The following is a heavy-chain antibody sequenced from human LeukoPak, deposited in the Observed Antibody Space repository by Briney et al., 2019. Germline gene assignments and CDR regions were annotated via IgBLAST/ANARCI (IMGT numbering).Heavy chain of an antibody. CDR2: IYNSGTT. CDR1: AGSISSHY. J-gene: IGHJ4*02. Sequence: SETLSLTCTVSAGSISSHYWSWIRQPPGKGLEWIGNIYNSGTTNYNPSVKSRVTISVDTSKNQLSLRLTSVTAADTAVYYCAKATRWLAFDYWGQGILVTVSS. D-gene: IGHD6-19*01. V-gene: IGHV4-59*11. CDR3: AKATRWLAFDY.